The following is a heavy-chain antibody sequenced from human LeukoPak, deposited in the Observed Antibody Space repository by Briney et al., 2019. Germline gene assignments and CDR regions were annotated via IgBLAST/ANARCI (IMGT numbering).Heavy chain of an antibody. Sequence: GGSLRPSCAASGFIFNRDWMSWVRQAPGKGLEWVAKINQAGRVTYYVDSVRGRFTISRDNAKSSLYLQMDGLRVEDTAMYYCARDPDDIEGANFHYWGQGTLVTVSS. CDR1: GFIFNRDW. CDR2: INQAGRVT. V-gene: IGHV3-7*01. J-gene: IGHJ4*02. CDR3: ARDPDDIEGANFHY. D-gene: IGHD1-26*01.